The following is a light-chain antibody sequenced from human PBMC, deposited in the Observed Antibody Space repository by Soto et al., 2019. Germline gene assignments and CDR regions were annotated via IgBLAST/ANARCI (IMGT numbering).Light chain of an antibody. V-gene: IGKV4-1*01. CDR1: QSVLYSSSNKNY. CDR3: QQFYSTQWT. J-gene: IGKJ1*01. Sequence: DIVMTQSPDSLAVSLGERATINCKSSQSVLYSSSNKNYLAWYQQKPGQPPKLLIYWASTRESGVPDRFSGSGSGTDFTLTISSLQAEDVAVYYGQQFYSTQWTFGQGTKVEIK. CDR2: WAS.